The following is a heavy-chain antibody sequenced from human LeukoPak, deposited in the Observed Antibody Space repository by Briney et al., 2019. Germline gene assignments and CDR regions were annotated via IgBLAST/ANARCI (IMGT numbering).Heavy chain of an antibody. V-gene: IGHV3-33*01. D-gene: IGHD4-23*01. CDR3: ARERAVATYYYYYGMDV. J-gene: IGHJ6*02. CDR2: YDGSNK. Sequence: YDGSNKYYADSVKGRFTISRDNSKNTLYLQMNSLRAEDTAVYYCARERAVATYYYYYGMDVWGQGTTVTVSS.